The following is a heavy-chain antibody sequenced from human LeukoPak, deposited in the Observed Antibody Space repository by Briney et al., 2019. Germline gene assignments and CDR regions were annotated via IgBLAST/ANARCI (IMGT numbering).Heavy chain of an antibody. CDR2: IRYDGSKN. Sequence: GGSLRLSCEASGFTFSSNGMHWVRQAPGKGLEWVTFIRYDGSKNYYADSVKGRFTISRDNSKNTLYLQMNSLRAEDTAVYYCAKDWGYSIDYWGQGTLVSVSS. V-gene: IGHV3-30*02. J-gene: IGHJ4*02. D-gene: IGHD3-22*01. CDR3: AKDWGYSIDY. CDR1: GFTFSSNG.